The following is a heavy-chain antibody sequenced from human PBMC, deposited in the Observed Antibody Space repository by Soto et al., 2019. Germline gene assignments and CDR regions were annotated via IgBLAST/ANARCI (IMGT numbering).Heavy chain of an antibody. J-gene: IGHJ6*01. D-gene: IGHD3-3*01. V-gene: IGHV4-38-2*02. CDR3: ARDKRFLEWLHAVDGMDV. CDR1: VYSISSGYY. Sequence: AETLSVTCAFSVYSISSGYYWGWIRQPPVNGLEWIGSIYHSGSTYYNPSLKSRVTISVDTSKNQFSLKLSSVTAADTAVYYCARDKRFLEWLHAVDGMDVWGQGTTVTGSS. CDR2: IYHSGST.